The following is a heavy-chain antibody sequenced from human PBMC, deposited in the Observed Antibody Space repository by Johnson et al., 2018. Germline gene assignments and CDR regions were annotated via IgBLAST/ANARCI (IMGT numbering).Heavy chain of an antibody. Sequence: VQLVESGGGLVQPGTSLRLSCAASGFTFDDYAMHWVRQVPGKGLEWVSGINWNSRDKAYADSVKGRFTISRDNAKRSLYLQMNSLRPEDTAVYLCVKGRGGVVVDYLDVWGKGTTVIVSS. CDR3: VKGRGGVVVDYLDV. CDR2: INWNSRDK. D-gene: IGHD2-15*01. V-gene: IGHV3-9*01. CDR1: GFTFDDYA. J-gene: IGHJ6*03.